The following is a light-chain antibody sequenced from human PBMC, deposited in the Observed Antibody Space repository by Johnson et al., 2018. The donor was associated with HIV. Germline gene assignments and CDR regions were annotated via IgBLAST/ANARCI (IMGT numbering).Light chain of an antibody. J-gene: IGLJ1*01. V-gene: IGLV1-51*01. CDR3: GTWDSSLSAAV. CDR2: DNN. Sequence: QSVLSQPPSVSAAPGQKVTISCSGRSSNIGSNSVSWYQQLPGTAPKLLIFDNNKRPSGIPDRFSGSKSGTSATLGITGLPTGDEADYYCGTWDSSLSAAVFGTGTKVTVL. CDR1: SSNIGSNS.